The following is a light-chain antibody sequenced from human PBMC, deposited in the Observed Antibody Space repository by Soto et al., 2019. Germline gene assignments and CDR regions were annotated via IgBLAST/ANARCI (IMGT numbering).Light chain of an antibody. CDR3: SSYTSRSTFVV. J-gene: IGLJ2*01. CDR2: EVS. Sequence: QSALTQPPSVSGSPGQSVTISCTGTSSDVGSYNRVSWYQQPPGTAPKLMIYEVSNRPSGVPDRFSGSKSGNTASLTISGLQAEDEADYYCSSYTSRSTFVVFGGGTKLTVL. V-gene: IGLV2-18*02. CDR1: SSDVGSYNR.